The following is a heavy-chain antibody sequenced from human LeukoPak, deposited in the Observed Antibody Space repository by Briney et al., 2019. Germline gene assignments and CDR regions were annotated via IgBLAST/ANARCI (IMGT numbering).Heavy chain of an antibody. J-gene: IGHJ4*02. CDR3: ARPYNNYYFDY. V-gene: IGHV4-31*03. CDR1: GDSIRGGNYY. Sequence: SETLSLTCTVSGDSIRGGNYYWTWIRQHPGEGLEWIGYIYYSGRTNYNPSLKSRVLMSLDTSKNQFSLKLSSVTAADTAVYHCARPYNNYYFDYWGQGMLVTVSS. CDR2: IYYSGRT. D-gene: IGHD4-11*01.